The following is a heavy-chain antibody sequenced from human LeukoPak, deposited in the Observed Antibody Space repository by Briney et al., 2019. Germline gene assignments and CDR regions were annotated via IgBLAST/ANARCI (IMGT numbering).Heavy chain of an antibody. V-gene: IGHV3-21*01. D-gene: IGHD3-22*01. CDR1: GFTFSSYS. CDR3: ARDGLIASISDYYGMDV. Sequence: PGGSLRLSCAASGFTFSSYSMNWVRQAPGKGLEWVSSISSSSSYIYYADSVKGRFTISRDNAKNSLYLQMNSLRAEDTAVYYCARDGLIASISDYYGMDVWGQGTRSPSP. CDR2: ISSSSSYI. J-gene: IGHJ6*02.